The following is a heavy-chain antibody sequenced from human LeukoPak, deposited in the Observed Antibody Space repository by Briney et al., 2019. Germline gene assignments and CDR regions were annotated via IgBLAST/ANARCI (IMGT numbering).Heavy chain of an antibody. CDR3: AKEGYYHFQH. J-gene: IGHJ1*01. Sequence: PSGGSLRLSCAASGLTFSKYSMTWVREAPGKGLEWVSAISGSGGSTYYADSVKGRFTISRDNTKNTLYLQMNSLRAEDTAVYYCAKEGYYHFQHWGQGTLVTVSS. CDR2: ISGSGGST. CDR1: GLTFSKYS. V-gene: IGHV3-23*01. D-gene: IGHD3-22*01.